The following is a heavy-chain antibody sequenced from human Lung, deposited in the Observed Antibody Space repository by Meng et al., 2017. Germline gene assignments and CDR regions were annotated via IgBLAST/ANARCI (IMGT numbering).Heavy chain of an antibody. J-gene: IGHJ4*02. CDR2: INHSGST. D-gene: IGHD4-11*01. Sequence: QLRLQQWGPGPLTPTQTLSPAWVASGGSRRDSYWSWIHEPPGRGLGWIGEINHSGSTNYNPSLGCRATRSVHTSQNTLSLKLSSVTAADSAVYYCASGPTTMANDFYYWGQGTLVTVSS. CDR3: ASGPTTMANDFYY. V-gene: IGHV4-34*01. CDR1: GGSRRDSY.